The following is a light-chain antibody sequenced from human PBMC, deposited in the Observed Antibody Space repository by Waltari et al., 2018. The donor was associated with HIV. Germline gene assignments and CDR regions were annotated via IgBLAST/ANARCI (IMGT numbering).Light chain of an antibody. CDR2: GAS. Sequence: DTQMTQSPSSLSASNGDRVTIACRASQNISTYLNWYQQKPGRAPKLLIYGASTLQSGVPSRFSGSGSGTQFTLTITSLQPEDFATYFCQQSYTTPITFGHGTRLQIK. CDR3: QQSYTTPIT. CDR1: QNISTY. V-gene: IGKV1-39*01. J-gene: IGKJ5*01.